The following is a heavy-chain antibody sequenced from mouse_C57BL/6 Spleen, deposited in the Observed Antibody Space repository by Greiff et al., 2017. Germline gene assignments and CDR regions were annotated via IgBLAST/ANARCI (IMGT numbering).Heavy chain of an antibody. D-gene: IGHD2-5*01. J-gene: IGHJ4*01. Sequence: VQLQQPGAELVRPGSSVKLSCKASGYTFTSYWMHWVKQRPIQGLEWIGNIDPSDSETHYNQKFKDKATLTVDKSSSTAYMQLSSLTSEDSAVYYCARDSKRAMDYWGQGTSVTVSS. CDR2: IDPSDSET. CDR3: ARDSKRAMDY. V-gene: IGHV1-52*01. CDR1: GYTFTSYW.